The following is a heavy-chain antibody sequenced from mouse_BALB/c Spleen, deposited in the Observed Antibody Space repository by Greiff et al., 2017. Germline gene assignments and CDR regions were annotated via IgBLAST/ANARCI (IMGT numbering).Heavy chain of an antibody. J-gene: IGHJ4*01. CDR2: IRNKANGYTT. V-gene: IGHV7-3*02. D-gene: IGHD4-1*01. Sequence: DVKLVESGGGLVQPGGSLRLSCATSGFTFTDYYMSWVRQPPGKALEWLGFIRNKANGYTTEYSASVKGRFTISRDNSQSILYLQMNTLRAEDSATYYCARDRGRLGAIDYWGQGTSVTVSS. CDR3: ARDRGRLGAIDY. CDR1: GFTFTDYY.